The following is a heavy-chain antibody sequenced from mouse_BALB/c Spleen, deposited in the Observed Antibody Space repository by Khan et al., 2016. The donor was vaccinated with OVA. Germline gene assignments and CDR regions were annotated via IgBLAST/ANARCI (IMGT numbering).Heavy chain of an antibody. Sequence: QVQLKESGAELARPGASVMMSCKTSGYTFTSNTMHWVKQRPGQGLEWIGYINPRTGYTNYIQHFKDKATLTADKSSNTAYMQLSSLTSEDSALYYCARRTTGYTLDYWSQGTSVTVSS. D-gene: IGHD2-14*01. J-gene: IGHJ4*01. CDR2: INPRTGYT. V-gene: IGHV1-4*01. CDR1: GYTFTSNT. CDR3: ARRTTGYTLDY.